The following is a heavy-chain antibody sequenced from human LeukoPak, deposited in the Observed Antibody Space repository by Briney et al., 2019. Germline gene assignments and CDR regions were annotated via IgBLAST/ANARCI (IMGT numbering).Heavy chain of an antibody. CDR3: TRNPGMGV. J-gene: IGHJ6*02. V-gene: IGHV3-74*01. CDR1: GFTFSTYW. CDR2: INGDGSSS. Sequence: GGSLRLSCAASGFTFSTYWMHWVRQAPGKGLVWVSRINGDGSSSTYADSVKGRFTISRDNAKNTLYLQMNSLRTEDTAVYYCTRNPGMGVWGQGTTVTVSS.